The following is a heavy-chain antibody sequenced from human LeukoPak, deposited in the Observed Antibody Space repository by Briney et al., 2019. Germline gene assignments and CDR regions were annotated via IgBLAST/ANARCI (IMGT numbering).Heavy chain of an antibody. CDR3: ARGGLVEYSNYRYYYYYYGMDV. CDR1: GGSISSYY. V-gene: IGHV4-4*07. CDR2: IYTSGST. D-gene: IGHD4-11*01. J-gene: IGHJ6*02. Sequence: PSETLSLTCTVSGGSISSYYWSWIRQPAGKGLEWIGRIYTSGSTNYNPSLKSRVTMSVDTSKNQFSLKLSSVTAADTAVYYCARGGLVEYSNYRYYYYYYGMDVWGQGTTVTASS.